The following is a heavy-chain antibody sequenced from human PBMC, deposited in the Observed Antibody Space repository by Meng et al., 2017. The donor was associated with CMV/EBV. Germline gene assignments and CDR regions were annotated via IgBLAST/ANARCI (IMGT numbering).Heavy chain of an antibody. Sequence: QLPLDGSGSTLVKPTQHLTLTCTFSAFSLSTSGVVVGWISPPPGKALEWLALIYWDDDKSYSPSLKSRLTITKDTSKNQVVLTMTNTDPVDTATYYCAHPLRYFDWVNNWFDPWGQGTLVTVSS. CDR1: AFSLSTSGVV. V-gene: IGHV2-5*02. CDR2: IYWDDDK. CDR3: AHPLRYFDWVNNWFDP. J-gene: IGHJ5*02. D-gene: IGHD3-9*01.